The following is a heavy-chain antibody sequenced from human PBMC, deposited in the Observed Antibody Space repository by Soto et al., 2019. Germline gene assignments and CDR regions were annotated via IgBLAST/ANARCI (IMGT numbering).Heavy chain of an antibody. CDR3: AKGSTPYLNDFWSGYYSQSGVYYYYYMDV. CDR2: ISGSGGST. CDR1: GFTFSSYA. J-gene: IGHJ6*03. V-gene: IGHV3-23*01. Sequence: GGSLRLSCAASGFTFSSYAMSWVRQAPGKGLEWVSAISGSGGSTYYADSVKGRFTISRDNSKNTLYLQMNSLRAEDTAVYYCAKGSTPYLNDFWSGYYSQSGVYYYYYMDVWGKGTTVTVSS. D-gene: IGHD3-3*01.